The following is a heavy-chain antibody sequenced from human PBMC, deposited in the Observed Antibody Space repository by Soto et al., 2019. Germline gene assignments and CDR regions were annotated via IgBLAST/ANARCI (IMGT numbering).Heavy chain of an antibody. J-gene: IGHJ6*03. CDR1: VFTFSSYD. V-gene: IGHV3-13*01. CDR2: IGTAGDT. D-gene: IGHD6-6*01. CDR3: ARGPLAAREIWYYYYYMDV. Sequence: QPGGSLRLSCAASVFTFSSYDMHWVRQATGKGLEWVSAIGTAGDTYYPGSVKGRVTMTRNTSISTAYMELSSLRSEDTAVYYCARGPLAAREIWYYYYYMDVWGKGTTVTVSS.